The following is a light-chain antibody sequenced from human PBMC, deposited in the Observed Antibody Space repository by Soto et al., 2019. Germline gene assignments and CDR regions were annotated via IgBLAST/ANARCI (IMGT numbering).Light chain of an antibody. CDR3: QQYNNWPLT. CDR2: GAS. V-gene: IGKV3-15*01. CDR1: QSVSDN. J-gene: IGKJ4*01. Sequence: EIVMTQSPATLSVSPGVRVTLSCRASQSVSDNLAWYQQKPGQAPWLLIYGASTRATGIPARFSGSGSGTEFTLTISSLQSEDFAVYYCQQYNNWPLTVGGGTKVEIK.